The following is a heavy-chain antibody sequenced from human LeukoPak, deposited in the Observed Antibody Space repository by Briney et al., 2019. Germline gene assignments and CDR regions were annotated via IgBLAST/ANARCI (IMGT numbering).Heavy chain of an antibody. CDR1: GGSISSSSYY. CDR3: ARRYYDFWSGYYFGY. D-gene: IGHD3-3*01. CDR2: IYYSGST. V-gene: IGHV4-39*07. J-gene: IGHJ4*02. Sequence: SETLSLTCTVSGGSISSSSYYWGWIRQPPGKGLEWIGSIYYSGSTNYNPSLKSRVTISVDTSKNQFSLKLSSVTAADTAVYYCARRYYDFWSGYYFGYWGQGTLVTVSS.